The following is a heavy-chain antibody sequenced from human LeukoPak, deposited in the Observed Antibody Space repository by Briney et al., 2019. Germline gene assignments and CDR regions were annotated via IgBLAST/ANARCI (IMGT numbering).Heavy chain of an antibody. CDR2: ITSSSAYI. CDR3: ARDPPNNGYDFDY. J-gene: IGHJ4*02. CDR1: GFTYSAYN. D-gene: IGHD3-22*01. V-gene: IGHV3-21*01. Sequence: GGSLRLSCAASGFTYSAYNMNWVRQAPGKGLEWVASITSSSAYIYYGDSVKGRVRIPRDNAKNSLYLQMTALIAEDTAVYYCARDPPNNGYDFDYWGQGILVTVS.